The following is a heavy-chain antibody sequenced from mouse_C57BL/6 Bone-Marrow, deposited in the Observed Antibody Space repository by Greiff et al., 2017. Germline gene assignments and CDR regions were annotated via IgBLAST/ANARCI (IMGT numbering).Heavy chain of an antibody. CDR1: GYTFTSYW. D-gene: IGHD1-1*01. CDR2: IHPNSGST. J-gene: IGHJ2*01. CDR3: ASNYYGSSYDYFDY. V-gene: IGHV1-64*01. Sequence: QVQLKQPGAELVKPGASVKLSCKASGYTFTSYWMHWVKQRPGQGLEWIGMIHPNSGSTNYNEKFKSKATLTVDKSSSTAYMQLSSLTSEDSAVYYCASNYYGSSYDYFDYWGQGTTLTVSS.